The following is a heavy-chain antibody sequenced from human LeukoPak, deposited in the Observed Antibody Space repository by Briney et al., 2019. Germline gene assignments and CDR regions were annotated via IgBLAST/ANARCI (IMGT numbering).Heavy chain of an antibody. CDR2: IYYSGST. CDR1: GGSISSYY. J-gene: IGHJ4*02. D-gene: IGHD3-22*01. V-gene: IGHV4-59*08. Sequence: SETLSLTCTVSGGSISSYYWSWIRQPPGKGLEWIGYIYYSGSTNYNPSLKSRVTISVDTSKNQFSLKLSSVTAADTAVYYCARHLPYYYDSSGYSGYYFDYWGQGTLVTVSS. CDR3: ARHLPYYYDSSGYSGYYFDY.